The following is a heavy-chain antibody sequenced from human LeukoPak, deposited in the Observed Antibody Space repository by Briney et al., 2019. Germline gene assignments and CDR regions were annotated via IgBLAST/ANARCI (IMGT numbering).Heavy chain of an antibody. D-gene: IGHD2-2*02. CDR1: GFTFSSYA. J-gene: IGHJ4*02. V-gene: IGHV3-48*04. CDR2: ISSSGSTI. Sequence: PGGSLRLSCAASGFTFSSYAMHWVRQAPGKGLEWVSYISSSGSTIYYADSVKGRFTISRDNAKNSLYLQMNSLRAEDTAVYYCARGQPLLYLVYWGQGTLVTVSS. CDR3: ARGQPLLYLVY.